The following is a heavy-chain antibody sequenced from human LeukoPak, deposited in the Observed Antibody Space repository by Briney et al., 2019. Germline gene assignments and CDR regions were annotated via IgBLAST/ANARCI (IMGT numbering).Heavy chain of an antibody. CDR3: VRGSMTADY. CDR1: GGSVYGYY. CDR2: ISYIGST. Sequence: PSETLSLTCTVSGGSVYGYYWSWIRQSPGRGLEWIGNISYIGSTSYNPSLMSRVTFSVDTSKNQFSLTLTSVTAADTGVFYCVRGSMTADYWGQGILVTVSS. J-gene: IGHJ4*02. V-gene: IGHV4-59*02.